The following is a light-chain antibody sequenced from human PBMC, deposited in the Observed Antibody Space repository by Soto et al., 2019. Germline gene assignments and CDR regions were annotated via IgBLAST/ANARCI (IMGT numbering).Light chain of an antibody. Sequence: EIVLTQSPDNLSLFPGERATLSCRASQSVSSTYLAWYQQKPGQAPKPLISAASSRATGTPDRFSGSGSVTDFTLTISRLEPEDFAVYYCQQDGSSRWTFGQGTKVEIK. CDR3: QQDGSSRWT. CDR1: QSVSSTY. J-gene: IGKJ1*01. CDR2: AAS. V-gene: IGKV3-20*01.